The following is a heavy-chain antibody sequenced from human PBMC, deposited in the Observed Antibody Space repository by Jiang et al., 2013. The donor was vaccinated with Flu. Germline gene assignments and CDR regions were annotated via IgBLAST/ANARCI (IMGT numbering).Heavy chain of an antibody. Sequence: AASGFTFSSYAMSWVRQAPGKGLEWVSAISGSGGSTYYADSVKGRFTISRDNSKNTLYLQMNSLRAEDTAVYYCAKDLGVGATHFDYWGQGTLVTVSS. CDR2: ISGSGGST. CDR1: GFTFSSYA. CDR3: AKDLGVGATHFDY. V-gene: IGHV3-23*01. D-gene: IGHD1-26*01. J-gene: IGHJ4*02.